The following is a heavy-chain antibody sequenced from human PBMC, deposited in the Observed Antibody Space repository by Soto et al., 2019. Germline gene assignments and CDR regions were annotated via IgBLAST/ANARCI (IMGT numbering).Heavy chain of an antibody. Sequence: GGSLRLSCAASGFAFSRDGMSWVRQAPGKGLEWVSLITDNGRSTYYADSVKGRFTISRDNTKNTLFLQMNSLRAEDTAVYYCAKERATTTAFDYWGQGALVTVSS. V-gene: IGHV3-23*01. D-gene: IGHD4-17*01. CDR2: ITDNGRST. J-gene: IGHJ4*02. CDR3: AKERATTTAFDY. CDR1: GFAFSRDG.